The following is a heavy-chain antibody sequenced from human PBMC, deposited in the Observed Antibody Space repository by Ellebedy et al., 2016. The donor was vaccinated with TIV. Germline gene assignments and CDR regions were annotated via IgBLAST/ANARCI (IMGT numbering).Heavy chain of an antibody. CDR3: ARVYGSGSYLYYYYGMDV. J-gene: IGHJ6*02. CDR1: GYTFTRYD. V-gene: IGHV1-8*03. Sequence: AASVKVSCKASGYTFTRYDIHWVRQATGQGLEWMGWMKHNSGNTGYAQKFLGRVTITRNSSISTAYMELSSLRSEDTAVYYCARVYGSGSYLYYYYGMDVWGQGTTVTVSS. D-gene: IGHD3-10*01. CDR2: MKHNSGNT.